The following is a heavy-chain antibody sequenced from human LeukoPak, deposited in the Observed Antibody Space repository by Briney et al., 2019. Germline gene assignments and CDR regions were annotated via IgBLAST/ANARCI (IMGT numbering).Heavy chain of an antibody. CDR1: GGSTNNESYY. CDR2: IHPTGNT. CDR3: ASHYSRSGIDAFDI. Sequence: PSQTLSHTCTASGGSTNNESYYWSWIRQPAGKGLEWIGRIHPTGNTMCNPSLESRVTISIDTSKNQFSLKLSSVTAADTAVYYCASHYSRSGIDAFDIWGQGTVVTVSS. D-gene: IGHD6-6*01. J-gene: IGHJ3*02. V-gene: IGHV4-61*02.